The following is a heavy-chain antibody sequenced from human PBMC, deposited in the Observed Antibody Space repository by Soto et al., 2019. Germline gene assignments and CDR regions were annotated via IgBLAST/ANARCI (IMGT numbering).Heavy chain of an antibody. CDR1: GFAFSSYY. J-gene: IGHJ5*02. V-gene: IGHV3-74*01. Sequence: GGSLRLSCGASGFAFSSYYMHWVRQAPGKGLFWVSRINGDGSSTNYADSVKGRFTISRDNAKNTLYLQMNSLGAEDTAVYYCARDQTTGDWFDAWGQGTLVTSPQ. CDR2: INGDGSST. D-gene: IGHD4-17*01. CDR3: ARDQTTGDWFDA.